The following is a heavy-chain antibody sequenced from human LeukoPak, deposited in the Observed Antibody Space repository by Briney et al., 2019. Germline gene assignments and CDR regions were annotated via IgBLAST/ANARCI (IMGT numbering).Heavy chain of an antibody. J-gene: IGHJ4*02. Sequence: GESLKISCKGSGYSFTSYWIGWVRQMPGKGLEWMGIIYPGDSDTRYSPSFQGQVTISADKSISTAYLQWGSLKASDTAMYHCATNQPGDGYNLDYWGQGTLVTVSS. D-gene: IGHD5-24*01. CDR1: GYSFTSYW. CDR2: IYPGDSDT. CDR3: ATNQPGDGYNLDY. V-gene: IGHV5-51*01.